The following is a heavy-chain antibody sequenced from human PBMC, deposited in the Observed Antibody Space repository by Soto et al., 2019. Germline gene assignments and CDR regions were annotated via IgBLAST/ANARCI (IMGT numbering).Heavy chain of an antibody. Sequence: SETLSLTCTVSGGSISSDANFWSWIRQLPGRGLEWIGYISYTGRTYYTPSLNSRLTISLDTSKNLFSLRLSAVTAADTAVYFCARGSFSSSSSWFDPWGXGTLVNVSS. CDR2: ISYTGRT. CDR1: GGSISSDANF. D-gene: IGHD6-6*01. J-gene: IGHJ5*02. CDR3: ARGSFSSSSSWFDP. V-gene: IGHV4-31*03.